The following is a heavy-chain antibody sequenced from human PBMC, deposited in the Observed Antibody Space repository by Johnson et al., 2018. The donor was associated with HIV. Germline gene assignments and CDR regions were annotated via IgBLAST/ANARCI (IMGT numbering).Heavy chain of an antibody. CDR1: GFTVSSNY. V-gene: IGHV3-66*01. J-gene: IGHJ3*02. CDR3: ARESPGGDAFDI. D-gene: IGHD1-14*01. Sequence: VQLVESGGGVVQPGRSLRLSCAASGFTVSSNYMSWVRQAPGRGLEWVSVIYSGGSTYYADSVKGRFTISRDNSKNTLYLQMNSLRAEDTAVYYCARESPGGDAFDIWGQGTMVTVSS. CDR2: IYSGGST.